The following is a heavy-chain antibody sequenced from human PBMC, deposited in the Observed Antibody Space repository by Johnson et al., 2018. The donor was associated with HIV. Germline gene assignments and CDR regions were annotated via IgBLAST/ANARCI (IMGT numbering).Heavy chain of an antibody. J-gene: IGHJ3*01. D-gene: IGHD6-13*01. Sequence: SLLLSFSSSFFPFLSSSLLWIRQAPGKGLEWLAVISYDGSNKYYADSVKGRFTISRDNSKNTLYLQMNSLSAEDTAVYYCAKDLSWGAAGTGNAFDVWGQGTMVTVSS. CDR1: FFPFLSSS. V-gene: IGHV3-30*04. CDR2: ISYDGSNK. CDR3: AKDLSWGAAGTGNAFDV.